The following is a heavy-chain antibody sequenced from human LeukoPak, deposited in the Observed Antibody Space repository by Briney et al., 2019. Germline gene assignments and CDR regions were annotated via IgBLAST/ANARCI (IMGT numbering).Heavy chain of an antibody. CDR1: GGSISSYY. V-gene: IGHV4-4*07. J-gene: IGHJ3*02. CDR2: IYTSGST. Sequence: SETLSLTCTVSGGSISSYYWSWMRQPAGKGLEWIGRIYTSGSTNYNPSLKSRVTMSLDTSKNQFSLKLGSVTAADTAVYYCARDRFSGSYAIDAFDIWGQGTMVTVSS. CDR3: ARDRFSGSYAIDAFDI. D-gene: IGHD1-26*01.